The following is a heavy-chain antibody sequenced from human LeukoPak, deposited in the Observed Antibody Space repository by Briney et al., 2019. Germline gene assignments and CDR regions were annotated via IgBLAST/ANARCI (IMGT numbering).Heavy chain of an antibody. CDR2: IYPSDSYT. Sequence: GESLKISCKSSGYSFTSYWLSWVRQMPGKGLEWMGRIYPSDSYTNYSPSFQGPVTISADKSISTAYLQWSSLKASDTAMYYCASAGAAAGTLLDYWGQGTLVTVSS. D-gene: IGHD6-13*01. CDR1: GYSFTSYW. CDR3: ASAGAAAGTLLDY. J-gene: IGHJ4*02. V-gene: IGHV5-10-1*01.